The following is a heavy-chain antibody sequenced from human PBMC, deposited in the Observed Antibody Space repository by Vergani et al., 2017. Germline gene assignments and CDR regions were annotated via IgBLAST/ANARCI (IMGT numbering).Heavy chain of an antibody. CDR3: ARGRYYYDSSGYPFDY. D-gene: IGHD3-22*01. V-gene: IGHV1-69*01. Sequence: QVQLVQSGAEVKKPGSSVKVSCKASGGTFSSYAISWVRQAPGQGLEWMGGIIPIFGIANYAQKFQGRVTITADESTSTAYMELSSLSSEDTAVYYCARGRYYYDSSGYPFDYWGQGTLVTVSS. CDR2: IIPIFGIA. CDR1: GGTFSSYA. J-gene: IGHJ4*02.